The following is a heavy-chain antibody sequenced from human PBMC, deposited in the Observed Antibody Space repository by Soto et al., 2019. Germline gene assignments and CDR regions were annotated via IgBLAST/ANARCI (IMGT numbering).Heavy chain of an antibody. CDR3: ARASGSSYWFDP. Sequence: QVQLVQSGAEVKKPGASVKVSCKASGYTFTSYGISWVRQAPGLGLEWMGWISAYNGNTNYAQKLQGRVTMTTDTSTRTAYMGLRSLRSDDTAVYYCARASGSSYWFDPWGQGTLVTVSS. CDR1: GYTFTSYG. D-gene: IGHD1-26*01. CDR2: ISAYNGNT. J-gene: IGHJ5*02. V-gene: IGHV1-18*01.